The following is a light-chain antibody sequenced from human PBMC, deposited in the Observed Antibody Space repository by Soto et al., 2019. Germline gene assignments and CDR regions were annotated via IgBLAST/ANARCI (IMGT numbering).Light chain of an antibody. V-gene: IGKV1-9*01. CDR3: QHLNTYPRT. CDR1: QGISSY. CDR2: GAS. Sequence: DIQLTQSPSFLSAAVGDRVTITCRARQGISSYLAWYQQPPGKAPKLLIYGASTLQRGVSSRFSGSGSGTEFTLTISSLQPEDFATYYCQHLNTYPRTFGQGNQLDVK. J-gene: IGKJ2*01.